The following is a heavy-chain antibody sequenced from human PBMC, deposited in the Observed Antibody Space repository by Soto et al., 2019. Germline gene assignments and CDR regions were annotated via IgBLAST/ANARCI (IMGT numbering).Heavy chain of an antibody. V-gene: IGHV3-23*01. CDR3: AKRRGAGGHFDY. D-gene: IGHD2-15*01. CDR2: VSIGGST. CDR1: GFTFDDYT. J-gene: IGHJ4*02. Sequence: GGSLRLSCAASGFTFDDYTMHWVRQAPGKGLEWVAVVSIGGSTHYADSVRGRFTISRDNSKNTLSLQMNSLTAEDTAVYFCAKRRGAGGHFDYWGQGALVTVSS.